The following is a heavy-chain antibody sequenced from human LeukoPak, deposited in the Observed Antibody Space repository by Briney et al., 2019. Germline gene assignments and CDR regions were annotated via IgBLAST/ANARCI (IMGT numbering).Heavy chain of an antibody. Sequence: GRSLRLSCAASGFTFSSYAMHWVRQAPGKGLEWVANIKQDGSEKYYVDSVKGRFTISRDNAKNSLYLQMNSLRDEDTAVYYCARDEMEWFSPFDYWGQGTLVTVSS. J-gene: IGHJ4*02. V-gene: IGHV3-7*03. CDR3: ARDEMEWFSPFDY. D-gene: IGHD3-3*01. CDR1: GFTFSSYA. CDR2: IKQDGSEK.